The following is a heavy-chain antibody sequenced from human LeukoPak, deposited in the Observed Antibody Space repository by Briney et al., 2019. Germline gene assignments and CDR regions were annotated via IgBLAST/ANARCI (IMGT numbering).Heavy chain of an antibody. V-gene: IGHV3-30*02. CDR1: GFSLSSYG. J-gene: IGHJ4*02. CDR3: AKGISNWANLDY. D-gene: IGHD7-27*01. Sequence: PGGSLRLSCAASGFSLSSYGLYWVRQAPGRGLDWVAFSRHDEDGKYYADSVKGRFTISRDNSQNTLYLQMNRLRADDTAVYYCAKGISNWANLDYWGQGTLVTVSS. CDR2: SRHDEDGK.